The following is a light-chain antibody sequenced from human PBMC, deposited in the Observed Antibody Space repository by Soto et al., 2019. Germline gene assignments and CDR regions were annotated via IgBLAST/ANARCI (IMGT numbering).Light chain of an antibody. CDR2: LNSDGSH. J-gene: IGLJ2*01. CDR3: QTWAIGIQV. Sequence: QPVLTQSPSASASLGASVKLTCTLSRGHSSYAIAWHQQQPEKGPRYLMKLNSDGSHSKGDGIPDRFSGSSSGAERYLTISSLQSEDEADYYCQTWAIGIQVFGGGTKLTVL. CDR1: RGHSSYA. V-gene: IGLV4-69*01.